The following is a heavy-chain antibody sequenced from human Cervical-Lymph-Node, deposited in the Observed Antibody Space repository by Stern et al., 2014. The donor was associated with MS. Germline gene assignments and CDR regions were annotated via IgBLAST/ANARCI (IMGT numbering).Heavy chain of an antibody. V-gene: IGHV3-30-3*01. J-gene: IGHJ3*02. CDR1: GFTFSSYA. CDR2: ISYDGSNK. D-gene: IGHD3-22*01. Sequence: VQLVESGGGVVQPGRYLRLSCAASGFTFSSYAMHWVRQAPGKGLEWVAVISYDGSNKYYADSVKGRFTISRDNSKNTLYLQMNSLRAEDTAVYYCASLSYYYDSSGYSDAFDIWGQGTMVTVSS. CDR3: ASLSYYYDSSGYSDAFDI.